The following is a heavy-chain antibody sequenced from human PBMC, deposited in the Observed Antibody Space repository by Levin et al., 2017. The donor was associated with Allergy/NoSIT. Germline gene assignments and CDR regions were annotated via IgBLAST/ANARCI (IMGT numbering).Heavy chain of an antibody. CDR1: GGSISRYS. CDR3: ARFGDSGSFYNWFDP. CDR2: IYYSGNT. Sequence: PSETLSLTCTVSGGSISRYSWSWIRQPPGKGLEWIGYIYYSGNTNYGPSLKSRVTMSVDTSKNQFSLRLSSVTAADTAMYFCARFGDSGSFYNWFDPWGQGTLVTVSS. D-gene: IGHD3-10*01. J-gene: IGHJ5*02. V-gene: IGHV4-59*08.